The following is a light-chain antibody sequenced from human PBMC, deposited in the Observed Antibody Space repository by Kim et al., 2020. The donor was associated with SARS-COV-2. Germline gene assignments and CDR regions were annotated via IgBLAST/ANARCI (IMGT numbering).Light chain of an antibody. V-gene: IGKV3-15*01. Sequence: DIVMTQSPASLSVSPGERATLSCRASHSVSSNLAWYQQKSGQAPRLLIYGASTRATGIPARFSGSGSGTEFTLTISSLQSEDFAVYYCQQYNNWPMYTFGQGTKLEI. CDR2: GAS. J-gene: IGKJ2*01. CDR1: HSVSSN. CDR3: QQYNNWPMYT.